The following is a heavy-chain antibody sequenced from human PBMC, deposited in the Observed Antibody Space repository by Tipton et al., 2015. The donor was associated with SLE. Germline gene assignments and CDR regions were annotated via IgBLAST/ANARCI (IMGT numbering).Heavy chain of an antibody. CDR3: AREGLGNGFDI. D-gene: IGHD7-27*01. V-gene: IGHV4-61*08. Sequence: TLSLTCAVSGGSISSGGYSWSWVRQPPGKGLEWIGYIYYSGSTNYNPSLKSRVTISVDTSKNQFSLKLTSVTAADTAVYYCAREGLGNGFDIWGQGTMVTVSS. J-gene: IGHJ3*02. CDR2: IYYSGST. CDR1: GGSISSGGYS.